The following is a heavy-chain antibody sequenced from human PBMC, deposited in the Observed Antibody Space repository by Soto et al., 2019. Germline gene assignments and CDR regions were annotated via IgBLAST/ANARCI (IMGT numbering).Heavy chain of an antibody. V-gene: IGHV4-59*08. D-gene: IGHD3-16*01. J-gene: IGHJ4*02. CDR3: ARTLAGPYDNTAFYFDP. CDR1: EGSIGSYY. CDR2: VSHSGST. Sequence: SESLSLTCTVSEGSIGSYYWSWIRQPPGKGLEWIGYVSHSGSTNYNPSLKSRVTISLDTSKNQFSLKLSSVTAADAAVYYCARTLAGPYDNTAFYFDPWGQGTLVTVSS.